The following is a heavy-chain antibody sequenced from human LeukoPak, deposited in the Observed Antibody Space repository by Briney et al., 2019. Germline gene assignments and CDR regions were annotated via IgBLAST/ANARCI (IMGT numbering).Heavy chain of an antibody. Sequence: GGSLRLSCAPSVFTFSSYWMSWVRQAPGKGLEWVANIKQDGSEKYYVDSVKGRFTISRDNAKNSLYLQMNSLRADDTAVYYCARKAYGLDVWGKGTTVTVSS. V-gene: IGHV3-7*03. CDR3: ARKAYGLDV. CDR2: IKQDGSEK. CDR1: VFTFSSYW. J-gene: IGHJ6*04.